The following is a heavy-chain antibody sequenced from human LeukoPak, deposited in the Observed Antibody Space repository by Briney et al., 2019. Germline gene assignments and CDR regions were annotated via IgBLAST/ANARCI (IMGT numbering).Heavy chain of an antibody. CDR2: IYDSGSI. J-gene: IGHJ6*03. CDR1: GGSISSYY. V-gene: IGHV4-59*01. CDR3: ARSSTTDANHYYYYYMDV. D-gene: IGHD2-2*01. Sequence: SETLSLSCTVSGGSISSYYWSWIRQPPGKGPEWIGYIYDSGSINYNPSLKSRVTISVDTSKNQFSLKLSSVTAADTAVYYCARSSTTDANHYYYYYMDVWGRGTTVTVSS.